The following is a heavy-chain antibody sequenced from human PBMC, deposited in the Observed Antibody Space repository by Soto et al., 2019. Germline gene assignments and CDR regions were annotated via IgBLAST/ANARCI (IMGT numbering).Heavy chain of an antibody. V-gene: IGHV3-23*01. CDR2: ISDSGGST. D-gene: IGHD3-10*01. Sequence: EVQLLESGGGLVQPGGSLRLSCAASGFTFSSYAMSWVRQAPGKGLEWVSAISDSGGSTYYADSVKGRFTISRDNSKNTLYLRMNCRRDGDTAVYYCAKRGPPGYYGSGSYHYFDYWGQGTLVTVSS. CDR3: AKRGPPGYYGSGSYHYFDY. CDR1: GFTFSSYA. J-gene: IGHJ4*02.